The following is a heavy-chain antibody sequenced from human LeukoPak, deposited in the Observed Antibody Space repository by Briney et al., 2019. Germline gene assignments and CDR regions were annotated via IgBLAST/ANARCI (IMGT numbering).Heavy chain of an antibody. V-gene: IGHV1-2*02. D-gene: IGHD3-22*01. CDR3: ARDERYDSSGYPFDY. J-gene: IGHJ4*02. CDR1: GYTFTGYF. CDR2: INPNSGDT. Sequence: ASVKVSCKASGYTFTGYFIHWVRQAPGQGLEWMGWINPNSGDTNYAQKFQGRVTMTRDTSISTAYMELSRLRSDDTAVYYCARDERYDSSGYPFDYWGQGTLVTVPS.